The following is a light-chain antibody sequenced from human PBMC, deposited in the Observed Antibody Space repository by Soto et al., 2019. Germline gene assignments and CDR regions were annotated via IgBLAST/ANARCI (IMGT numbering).Light chain of an antibody. Sequence: QSVLPQPRSVSGSPGQSVTISCTGTSSDVGGYNYVSWYQQHPGKAPKLMLYDVNKRPSGVPERLSGSKSGYTASLTISGLQAEDEADYYCCSYAGRYTYVFGTGTKLTVL. CDR1: SSDVGGYNY. CDR2: DVN. V-gene: IGLV2-11*01. CDR3: CSYAGRYTYV. J-gene: IGLJ1*01.